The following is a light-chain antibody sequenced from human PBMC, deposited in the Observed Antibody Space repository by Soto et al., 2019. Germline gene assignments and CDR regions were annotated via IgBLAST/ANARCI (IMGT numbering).Light chain of an antibody. CDR3: QQFNSYPLG. CDR1: QGISSA. J-gene: IGKJ5*01. Sequence: AIQLTQSPSSLSASVGDRVTITCRASQGISSALAWYQQKPWKAPKLRIYDASSLESGVPSRFSGSGSGTDFTLTISSLQPEDFATYYCQQFNSYPLGFGQGTRLEIK. V-gene: IGKV1-13*02. CDR2: DAS.